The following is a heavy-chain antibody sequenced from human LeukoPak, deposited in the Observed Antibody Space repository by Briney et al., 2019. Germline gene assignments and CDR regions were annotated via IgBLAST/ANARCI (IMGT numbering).Heavy chain of an antibody. Sequence: ASVKVSCKASGYTFTSYYKHWVRQAPGQGLEWMGIINPSGGSTSYARKFQGRVTMTRDTSTSTVHMELSSLRSEDTAVYYCARAPSGEGAFDIWGQGTMVTVSS. D-gene: IGHD5-12*01. J-gene: IGHJ3*02. CDR1: GYTFTSYY. CDR3: ARAPSGEGAFDI. CDR2: INPSGGST. V-gene: IGHV1-46*01.